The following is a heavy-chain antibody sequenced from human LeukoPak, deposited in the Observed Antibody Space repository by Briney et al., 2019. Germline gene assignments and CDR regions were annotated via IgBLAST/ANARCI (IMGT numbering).Heavy chain of an antibody. J-gene: IGHJ3*02. CDR1: GGSISSYY. V-gene: IGHV4-59*08. CDR3: ARLPGSGHDAFDI. D-gene: IGHD2-15*01. CDR2: IYYSGST. Sequence: WETLSLTCTVSGGSISSYYWSWIRQPPGKGLEWIGYIYYSGSTNYNPSLKSRVIISVDTSKNQFSLKLSSVTAADTAVYYCARLPGSGHDAFDIWGQGTMVTVSS.